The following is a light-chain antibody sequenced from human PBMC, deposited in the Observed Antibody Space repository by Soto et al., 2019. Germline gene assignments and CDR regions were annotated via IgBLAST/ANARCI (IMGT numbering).Light chain of an antibody. V-gene: IGLV2-14*01. CDR2: EVN. Sequence: QSVLTQPASVSGSPGQSITISCTGTSSDVGRYNYVSWYQQHPGKAPKLMIYEVNNRPSGVSNRFSGSKSGNTASLIISGLQTEDEADYYCSSYTSSTTLFGGGTKLTVL. CDR3: SSYTSSTTL. CDR1: SSDVGRYNY. J-gene: IGLJ2*01.